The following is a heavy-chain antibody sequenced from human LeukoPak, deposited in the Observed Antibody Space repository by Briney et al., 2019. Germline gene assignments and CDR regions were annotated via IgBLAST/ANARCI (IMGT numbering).Heavy chain of an antibody. CDR1: GFILSNYW. D-gene: IGHD4-17*01. CDR3: ANRDGAKGMDV. J-gene: IGHJ6*03. Sequence: GGSLRLSCAASGFILSNYWMSWVRQAPGKGPEWVANIKQDGSEKYYVDSVKGRFAISRDNAKNSLYLQMNSLRAEDTAVYYCANRDGAKGMDVWGKGTTVTVSS. CDR2: IKQDGSEK. V-gene: IGHV3-7*01.